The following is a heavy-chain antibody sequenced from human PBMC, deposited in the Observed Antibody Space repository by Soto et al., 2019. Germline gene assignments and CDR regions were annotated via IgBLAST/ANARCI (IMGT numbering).Heavy chain of an antibody. V-gene: IGHV5-10-1*01. CDR3: ARPGADNLYYYDSSGYYSN. CDR1: GYSFTGYW. D-gene: IGHD3-22*01. J-gene: IGHJ4*02. Sequence: PGESLKISCKGSGYSFTGYWISWVRQMPGKGLEWMGRIDPSDSYTNYSPSFQGHVTISADKSISTAYLQWSSLKASDTAMYYCARPGADNLYYYDSSGYYSNWGQGTLVTVSS. CDR2: IDPSDSYT.